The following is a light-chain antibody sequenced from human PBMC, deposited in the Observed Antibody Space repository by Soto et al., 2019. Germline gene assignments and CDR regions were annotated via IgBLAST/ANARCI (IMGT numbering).Light chain of an antibody. J-gene: IGKJ2*01. Sequence: DIQMTQSPSSLSASVGDRVTITCRASQSISSSLPWYQHKPGKAPNLLISAASTLQSVVPSRFSGSGSGTDFTLASSSLQPEDFATYYCQQSYYAPPTFGQGTKLEI. CDR1: QSISSS. CDR3: QQSYYAPPT. CDR2: AAS. V-gene: IGKV1-39*01.